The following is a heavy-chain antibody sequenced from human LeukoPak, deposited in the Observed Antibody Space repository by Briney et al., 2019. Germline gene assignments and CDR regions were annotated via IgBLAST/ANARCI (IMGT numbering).Heavy chain of an antibody. CDR3: ARDQEGFDY. CDR1: GYTSTNYY. V-gene: IGHV1-46*01. CDR2: IDPSGGST. J-gene: IGHJ4*02. Sequence: ASVKVSCKASGYTSTNYYIHWVRQAPGQGLEWMGIIDPSGGSTTYAQRFQGRVTVTRDTSTSTVHMELSGLRSEDTAVYYCARDQEGFDYWGQGTLVTVSS.